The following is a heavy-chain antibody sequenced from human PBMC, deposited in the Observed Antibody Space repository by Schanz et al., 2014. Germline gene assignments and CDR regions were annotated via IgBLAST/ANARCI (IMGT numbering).Heavy chain of an antibody. CDR1: GYTFSNDD. J-gene: IGHJ2*01. CDR2: INPNSGTT. V-gene: IGHV1-2*04. Sequence: QVQLVQSGAELRKPGTSVKVSCKTSGYTFSNDDINWVRQAPGQGLEWMGWINPNSGTTNYAQKFQGWVTMTRDTSISTAYMEVSRLKSDDTAVYYCARLSVAGRPHVNYWYFDLWGRGTLVTVSS. CDR3: ARLSVAGRPHVNYWYFDL. D-gene: IGHD6-19*01.